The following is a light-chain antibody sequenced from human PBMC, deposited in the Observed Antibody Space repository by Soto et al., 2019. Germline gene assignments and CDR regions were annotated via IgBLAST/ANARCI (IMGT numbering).Light chain of an antibody. CDR3: QQRSNWPSIT. CDR1: QSVSTY. CDR2: DAS. Sequence: EIVLTQSPATLSLSPGERATLSCGASQSVSTYLAWYQQKPGQAPRLLIYDASNRATGIPARFSGSGSGRDFTLTINSLVPEDSAVDYCQQRSNWPSITFGQGTRLEIK. V-gene: IGKV3-11*02. J-gene: IGKJ5*01.